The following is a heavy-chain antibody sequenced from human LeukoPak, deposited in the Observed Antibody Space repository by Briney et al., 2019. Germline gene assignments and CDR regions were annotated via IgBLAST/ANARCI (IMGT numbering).Heavy chain of an antibody. CDR1: GFTFSSYS. CDR2: ISSSSSYI. CDR3: ARDSRYCSSTSCYIPLRWSFDY. J-gene: IGHJ4*02. Sequence: GGSLRLSCAASGFTFSSYSMNWVRQAPGKGLEWVSSISSSSSYIYYADSVKGRFTISRDNAKNSLYLQMNSLRAEDTAVYYCARDSRYCSSTSCYIPLRWSFDYWGQGTLVTVSS. V-gene: IGHV3-21*01. D-gene: IGHD2-2*02.